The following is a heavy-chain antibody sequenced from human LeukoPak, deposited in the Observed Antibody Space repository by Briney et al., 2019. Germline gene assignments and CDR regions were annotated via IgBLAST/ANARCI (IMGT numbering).Heavy chain of an antibody. CDR1: GGPFSGYY. CDR2: INHSGST. D-gene: IGHD3-10*01. CDR3: ARLISWNSGSYYKGRYFDY. Sequence: SETLSLTCAVYGGPFSGYYWSWIRQPPGKGLEWIGEINHSGSTNYNPSLKSRVTISVDTSKNQFSLKLSSVTAADTAVYYCARLISWNSGSYYKGRYFDYWGQGTLVTVSS. V-gene: IGHV4-34*01. J-gene: IGHJ4*02.